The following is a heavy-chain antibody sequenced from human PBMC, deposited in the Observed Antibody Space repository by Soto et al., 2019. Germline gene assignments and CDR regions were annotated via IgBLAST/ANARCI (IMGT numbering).Heavy chain of an antibody. J-gene: IGHJ4*02. CDR2: VHYSGST. CDR1: GVSISSVSISVNY. Sequence: SETLSLTCTVSGVSISSVSISVNYWSWIRQSPGKGLEWMGSVHYSGSTTYHPSLKSRVTISVDTSKNQFSLRLRSVTAADTAVYYCARIPYSSASFDYWGQGNLVTVS. V-gene: IGHV4-61*08. D-gene: IGHD6-19*01. CDR3: ARIPYSSASFDY.